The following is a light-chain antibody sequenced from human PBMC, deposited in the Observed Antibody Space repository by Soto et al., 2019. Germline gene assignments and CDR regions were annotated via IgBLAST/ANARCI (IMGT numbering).Light chain of an antibody. CDR2: DNA. Sequence: QSVLTQPPSVSAAPRQKVTISCSGSTSNIEDNYVSWYQQLPGAAPRLLIYDNAERPAGIPDRFSGSKSGTSATLDITGLQTGDEADYYCGAWDRSLSAYVFGTGTKLTVL. CDR3: GAWDRSLSAYV. J-gene: IGLJ1*01. CDR1: TSNIEDNY. V-gene: IGLV1-51*01.